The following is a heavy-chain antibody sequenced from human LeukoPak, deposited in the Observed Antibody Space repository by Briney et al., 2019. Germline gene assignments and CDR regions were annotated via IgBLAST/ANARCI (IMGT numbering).Heavy chain of an antibody. CDR1: GFTFSSHA. D-gene: IGHD2-2*01. Sequence: GGSLRLSCAASGFTFSSHAMSWVRQAPGKGLEWVSAISGSGGSTYYADSVKGRFTISRDNSKNTLYLQMNSLRAEDTAVYYCAKDIVVVPAVPGYFDYWGQGTLVTVSS. V-gene: IGHV3-23*01. CDR3: AKDIVVVPAVPGYFDY. J-gene: IGHJ4*02. CDR2: ISGSGGST.